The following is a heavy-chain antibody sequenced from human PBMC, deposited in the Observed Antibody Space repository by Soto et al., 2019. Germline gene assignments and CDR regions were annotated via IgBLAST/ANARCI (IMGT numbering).Heavy chain of an antibody. D-gene: IGHD6-19*01. CDR1: GYSFTSYW. CDR2: IDPSDSYT. Sequence: EVQLVQSGAEVKKPGESLRISCKGSGYSFTSYWISWVRQMPGKGLEWMGRIDPSDSYTNYSPSFQGHVTISADKSISTAYLQWSSLKASDTAMYYCASVQVAVAGTKNGVDYWGQGTLVTVSS. V-gene: IGHV5-10-1*03. J-gene: IGHJ4*02. CDR3: ASVQVAVAGTKNGVDY.